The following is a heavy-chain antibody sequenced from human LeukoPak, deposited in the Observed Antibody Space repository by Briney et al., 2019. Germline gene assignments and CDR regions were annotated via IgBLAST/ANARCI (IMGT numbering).Heavy chain of an antibody. Sequence: SETLSLTCTVSGGSISSFHWSWIRQPPGKGLQWLGYIYYSGNTNYNPSLKGRVTISVDTSKNQFSLKLSSVTAADTAVYYCARVKDYYGSGSYYNIGALDYWGQGTLVTVSS. CDR2: IYYSGNT. J-gene: IGHJ4*02. V-gene: IGHV4-59*01. D-gene: IGHD3-10*01. CDR3: ARVKDYYGSGSYYNIGALDY. CDR1: GGSISSFH.